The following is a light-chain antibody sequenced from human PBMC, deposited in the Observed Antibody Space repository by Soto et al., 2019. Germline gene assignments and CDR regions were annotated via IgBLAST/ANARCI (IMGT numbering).Light chain of an antibody. V-gene: IGKV1-5*01. CDR2: DAS. CDR1: QSISGW. J-gene: IGKJ1*01. Sequence: IQMTQSPSPLSASVGDRVTITCRASQSISGWLAWYQQKPGKAPKLLIYDASSLESGVPSRFSGSGSGTEFTLTISSLQPDDFATYYCQQYNSYSAPWTFGQGTKVDNK. CDR3: QQYNSYSAPWT.